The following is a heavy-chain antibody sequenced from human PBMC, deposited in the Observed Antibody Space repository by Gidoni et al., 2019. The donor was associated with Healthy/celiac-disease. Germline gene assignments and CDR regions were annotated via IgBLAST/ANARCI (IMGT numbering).Heavy chain of an antibody. J-gene: IGHJ4*02. CDR2: ISYDGSNK. D-gene: IGHD6-13*01. Sequence: QVQLVESGGGVVQPGRSLRLSCAASGLTFSSYAMHWVRQAPGKGLEWVAVISYDGSNKYYADSVKGRFTISRDNSKNTLYLQMNSLRAEDTAVYYCARDLSSSWYPFDYWGQGTLVTVSS. V-gene: IGHV3-30-3*01. CDR1: GLTFSSYA. CDR3: ARDLSSSWYPFDY.